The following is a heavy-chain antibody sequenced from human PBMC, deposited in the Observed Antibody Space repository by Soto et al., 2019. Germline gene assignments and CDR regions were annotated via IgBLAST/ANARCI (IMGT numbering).Heavy chain of an antibody. CDR1: GGSISSYY. CDR2: IYYSGST. J-gene: IGHJ4*02. Sequence: PSETLSLTCTVSGGSISSYYWSWIRQPPGKGLEWIGYIYYSGSTNYNPSLKSRVTISVDTSKNQFSLKLSSVTAADTAVYYCARDTIEGELLTHYFDYWGQGTLVTVSS. CDR3: ARDTIEGELLTHYFDY. V-gene: IGHV4-59*01. D-gene: IGHD1-26*01.